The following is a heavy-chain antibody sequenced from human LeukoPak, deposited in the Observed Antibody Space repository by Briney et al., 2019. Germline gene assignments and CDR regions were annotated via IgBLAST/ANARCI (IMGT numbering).Heavy chain of an antibody. J-gene: IGHJ3*02. V-gene: IGHV3-48*02. CDR1: GFTFSSYA. CDR3: ARGQLWFYAFDI. CDR2: ISSSSSTI. D-gene: IGHD5-18*01. Sequence: GGSLRLSCAASGFTFSSYATSWVRQAPGKGLEWVSYISSSSSTIYYADSVKGRFTISRDNAKNSLYLQMNSLRDEDTAVYYCARGQLWFYAFDIWGQGTMVTVSS.